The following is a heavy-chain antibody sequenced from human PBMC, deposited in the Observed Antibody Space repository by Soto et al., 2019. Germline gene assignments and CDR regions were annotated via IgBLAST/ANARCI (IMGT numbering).Heavy chain of an antibody. Sequence: GGSLRLSCAASGFTFSSYGMHWVRQAPGKGLEWVAVISYDGSNKYYADSVKGRFTISRDNSKNTLYLQMNSLRAEDTAVYYCTLLRFLEWLSDRPNYYGMDVWGQGTTVTVSS. CDR3: TLLRFLEWLSDRPNYYGMDV. CDR1: GFTFSSYG. CDR2: ISYDGSNK. J-gene: IGHJ6*02. V-gene: IGHV3-30*03. D-gene: IGHD3-3*01.